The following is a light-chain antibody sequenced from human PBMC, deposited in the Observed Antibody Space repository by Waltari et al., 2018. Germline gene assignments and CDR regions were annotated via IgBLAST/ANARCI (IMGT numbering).Light chain of an antibody. CDR2: DVS. V-gene: IGLV2-11*01. Sequence: QSALTQPRSVSGSPGQSVTISCTGTSSDVGASNYFSWSQQHPGKAPKLMIYDVSKRPSGVPDRFSGSKSGNTASLTISGLQTEDEADYYCCSFAGSHTYVVFGGGTKLTVL. CDR3: CSFAGSHTYVV. J-gene: IGLJ2*01. CDR1: SSDVGASNY.